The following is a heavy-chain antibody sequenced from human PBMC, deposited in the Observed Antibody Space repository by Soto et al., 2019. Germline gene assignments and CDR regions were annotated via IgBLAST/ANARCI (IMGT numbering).Heavy chain of an antibody. CDR2: IIPILGIA. D-gene: IGHD2-15*01. CDR1: GGTFSSYT. V-gene: IGHV1-69*02. Sequence: QVQLVQSGAEVKKPGSSVKVSCKASGGTFSSYTISWVRQAPGQGLEWMGRIIPILGIANYAQKCQGRVTITADKSTSTAYLELSSLRSEDTAVYYCARGTTNCSGGSCFDYWGQGTLVTVSS. J-gene: IGHJ4*02. CDR3: ARGTTNCSGGSCFDY.